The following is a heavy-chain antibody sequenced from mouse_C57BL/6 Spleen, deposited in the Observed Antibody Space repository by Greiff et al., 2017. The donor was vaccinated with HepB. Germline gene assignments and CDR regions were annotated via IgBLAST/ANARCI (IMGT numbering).Heavy chain of an antibody. Sequence: EVKLMESGGDLVKPGGSLKLSCAASGFTFSSYGMSWVRQTPDKRLEWVATISSGGSYTYYPDSVKGRFTISRDNAKNTLYLQMSSLKSEDTAMYYCARRGFTTVVAYFDYWGQGTTLTVSS. CDR1: GFTFSSYG. CDR3: ARRGFTTVVAYFDY. CDR2: ISSGGSYT. J-gene: IGHJ2*01. V-gene: IGHV5-6*02. D-gene: IGHD1-1*01.